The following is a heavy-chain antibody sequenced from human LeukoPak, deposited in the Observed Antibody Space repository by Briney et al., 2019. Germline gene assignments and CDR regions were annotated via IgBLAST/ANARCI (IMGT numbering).Heavy chain of an antibody. CDR2: INPNGGGS. V-gene: IGHV1-2*02. J-gene: IGHJ4*02. Sequence: ASVKVSCKASGYTFTDYYIHWVRQAPGQGLEWMGWINPNGGGSSYAQNFQGRDTMTRDTSINAAYMDLNSLRSYDTAVYYRARDPTGDSGLDYCGQGTLVTVSS. CDR3: ARDPTGDSGLDY. D-gene: IGHD6-19*01. CDR1: GYTFTDYY.